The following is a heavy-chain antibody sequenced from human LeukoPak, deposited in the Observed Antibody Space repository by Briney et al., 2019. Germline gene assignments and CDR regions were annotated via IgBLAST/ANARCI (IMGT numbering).Heavy chain of an antibody. V-gene: IGHV3-7*03. Sequence: GGSLRLSCAASGFTFSSYSMNWVRQAPGKGLEWVANLKQDGSEKSYVDSVKGRFTISKDNAKNSLYLQMNSLRAEDTAVYFCTRDRGFFDYWGQGTLVTVSS. D-gene: IGHD3-10*01. CDR1: GFTFSSYS. CDR2: LKQDGSEK. CDR3: TRDRGFFDY. J-gene: IGHJ4*02.